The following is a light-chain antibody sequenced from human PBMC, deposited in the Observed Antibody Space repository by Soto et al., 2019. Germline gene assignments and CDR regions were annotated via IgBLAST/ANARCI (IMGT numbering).Light chain of an antibody. J-gene: IGLJ2*01. V-gene: IGLV2-8*01. CDR1: R. Sequence: QSVLTQPASVSGSPGQSITISCTGTRAPKLMIYEVSKRPSGVPDRFSGSKSDNTASLTVSGLQAEDEADYYCNSYAGGNNLVFGGGTQLTVL. CDR3: NSYAGGNNLV. CDR2: EVS.